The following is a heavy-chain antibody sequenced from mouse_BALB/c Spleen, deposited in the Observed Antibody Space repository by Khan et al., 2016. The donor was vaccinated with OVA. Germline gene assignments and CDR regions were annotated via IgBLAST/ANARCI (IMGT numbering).Heavy chain of an antibody. J-gene: IGHJ3*01. CDR1: GYTFTSYW. CDR2: INPSTDYT. CDR3: TNHGSSSAWFTY. V-gene: IGHV1-7*01. Sequence: VQLQQSGAELAKPGASVKMSCKASGYTFTSYWMHWVKQRPGQGLEWIGYINPSTDYTEYNQKFKDKATLTADKSFSTAYMQLTSLTSEDSAVYYCTNHGSSSAWFTYWGQGTLVTVSA. D-gene: IGHD1-1*01.